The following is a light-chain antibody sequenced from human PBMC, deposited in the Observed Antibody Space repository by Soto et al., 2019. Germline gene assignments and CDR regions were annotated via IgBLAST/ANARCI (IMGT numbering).Light chain of an antibody. CDR3: CSFTSSSTPRV. J-gene: IGLJ1*01. Sequence: QSALTQPASVSGSPGQSITISCTGTSSDVGGYNYVSWYQQHPGKAPKLLIYDVTNRPSGVSNRFSGSKSGNTASLTISGLQAEDEADYYCCSFTSSSTPRVFGTGTKVTVL. CDR1: SSDVGGYNY. CDR2: DVT. V-gene: IGLV2-14*01.